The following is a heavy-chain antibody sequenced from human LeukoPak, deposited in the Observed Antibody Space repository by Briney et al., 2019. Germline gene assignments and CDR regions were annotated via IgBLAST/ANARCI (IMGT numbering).Heavy chain of an antibody. J-gene: IGHJ5*02. CDR1: GASISSHY. Sequence: SETLSLTCNVSGASISSHYWNWIRQPAGKRLEWIGRIYNTGSANYNPSLKSRVIMSLDTSRNQISLKLTSVTAADTAVYYCARDVFFRAHNWFDPWGQGTLVTVSS. CDR3: ARDVFFRAHNWFDP. CDR2: IYNTGSA. V-gene: IGHV4-4*07.